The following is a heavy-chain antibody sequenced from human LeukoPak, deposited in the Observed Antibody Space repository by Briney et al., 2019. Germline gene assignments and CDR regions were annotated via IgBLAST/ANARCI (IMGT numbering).Heavy chain of an antibody. CDR3: ARDVSGGYGRNWFDP. Sequence: GGSLRLSCAASGFTFSGFSMNWVRQAPGQGLEWVSSISSSSSYINYADSVKGRFTIARDNAKNSLYLQMNSRRAEDTAVYYCARDVSGGYGRNWFDPWLQGTLVTVSS. CDR2: ISSSSSYI. V-gene: IGHV3-21*01. D-gene: IGHD1-26*01. J-gene: IGHJ5*02. CDR1: GFTFSGFS.